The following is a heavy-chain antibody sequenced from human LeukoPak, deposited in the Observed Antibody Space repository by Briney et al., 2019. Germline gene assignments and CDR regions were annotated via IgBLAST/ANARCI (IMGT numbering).Heavy chain of an antibody. CDR3: ARGGSGYDPHDY. CDR1: GYFISSGYY. CDR2: IYHSGST. J-gene: IGHJ4*02. Sequence: SETLSLTCTVSGYFISSGYYWGWIRQPPRKGLEWIGSIYHSGSTYYNPSLKSRVTVSVDTSKNQFSLKLSSVTAADTAVYYCARGGSGYDPHDYWGQGTLVTVSS. D-gene: IGHD5-12*01. V-gene: IGHV4-38-2*02.